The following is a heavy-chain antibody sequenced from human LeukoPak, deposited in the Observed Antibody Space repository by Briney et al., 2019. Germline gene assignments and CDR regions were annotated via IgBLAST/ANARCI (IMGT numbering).Heavy chain of an antibody. CDR1: GYTFTSYG. Sequence: ASVKVSCKASGYTFTSYGISWVRQAPGQGLEWMGWMNPNSGNSGYAQKFQGRVTIARNTSISTAYMELSSLRSEDTAVYYCARALASGNYQYYFDYWGLGTLVTVSS. CDR2: MNPNSGNS. CDR3: ARALASGNYQYYFDY. V-gene: IGHV1-8*03. D-gene: IGHD1-26*01. J-gene: IGHJ4*02.